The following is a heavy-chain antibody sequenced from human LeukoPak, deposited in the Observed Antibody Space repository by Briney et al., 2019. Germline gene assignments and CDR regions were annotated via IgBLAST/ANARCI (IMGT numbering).Heavy chain of an antibody. V-gene: IGHV1-18*04. J-gene: IGHJ4*02. D-gene: IGHD3-22*01. Sequence: ASVKVSCKASGYTFTGYYMHWVRQAPGQGLEWMGWISAYNGNTNYAQKLQGRVTMTTDTSTSTAYMELRSLRSDDTAVYYCARDLRYYYDSSGYYYFDYWGQGTLVTVSS. CDR2: ISAYNGNT. CDR3: ARDLRYYYDSSGYYYFDY. CDR1: GYTFTGYY.